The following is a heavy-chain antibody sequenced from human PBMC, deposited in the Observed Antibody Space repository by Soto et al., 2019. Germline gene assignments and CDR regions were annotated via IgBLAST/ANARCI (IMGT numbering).Heavy chain of an antibody. CDR2: IIPIFGTA. CDR3: AGRKGGGSYYYYGMDV. J-gene: IGHJ6*02. CDR1: GGTFSSYA. Sequence: QVQLVQSGAEVKKPGSSVKVSCKASGGTFSSYAISWVRQAPGQGLEWMGGIIPIFGTANYAQKFQGRVTITAGKSTGTAYRELSSLRSEDTAGYYCAGRKGGGSYYYYGMDVWGQGTTVTVSS. V-gene: IGHV1-69*06. D-gene: IGHD3-16*01.